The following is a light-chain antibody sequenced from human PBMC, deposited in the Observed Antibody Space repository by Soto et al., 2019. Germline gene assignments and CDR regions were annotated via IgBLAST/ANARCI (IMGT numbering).Light chain of an antibody. Sequence: LTQPRSVSGSPGQSVTISCTGTSSDVGAYNYVSWYQHHPGKAPQLMIYDVTKRPSGVPDRFSGSKSGNTASLTISGLQTEDEADYYCRSYAGVYTSVLGTGTKVTVL. CDR3: RSYAGVYTSV. CDR1: SSDVGAYNY. J-gene: IGLJ1*01. V-gene: IGLV2-11*01. CDR2: DVT.